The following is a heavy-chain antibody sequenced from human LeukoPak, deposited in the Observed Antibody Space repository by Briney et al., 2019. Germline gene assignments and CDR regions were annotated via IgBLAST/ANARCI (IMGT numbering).Heavy chain of an antibody. CDR2: VYYSGST. CDR1: GGSINSSSYY. CDR3: ARQSIAARGYYYYMDV. J-gene: IGHJ6*03. D-gene: IGHD6-6*01. V-gene: IGHV4-39*01. Sequence: SETLPLTCTVSGGSINSSSYYWGWIRQPPGKGLEWIGSVYYSGSTHYNPSLKSQVTISVDTSKNHFSLRLSSVTAADTAVYYCARQSIAARGYYYYMDVWGKGTTVTVSS.